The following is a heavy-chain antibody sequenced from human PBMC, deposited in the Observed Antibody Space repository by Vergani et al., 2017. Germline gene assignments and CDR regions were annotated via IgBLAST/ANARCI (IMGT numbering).Heavy chain of an antibody. CDR2: IYYSGST. CDR3: ARYLIAAADFDWFDP. V-gene: IGHV4-31*03. D-gene: IGHD6-13*01. J-gene: IGHJ5*02. CDR1: GGSISSGGYY. Sequence: QVQLQESGPGLVKPSQTLSLTCTVSGGSISSGGYYWSWIRQHPGKGLEWIGFIYYSGSTYYNPSLKSRVTISVDTSKNQFSLKLSSVTAADTAVYYCARYLIAAADFDWFDPWGQGTLVTVSS.